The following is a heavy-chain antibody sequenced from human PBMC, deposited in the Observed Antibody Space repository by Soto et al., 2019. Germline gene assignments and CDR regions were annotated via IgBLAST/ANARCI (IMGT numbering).Heavy chain of an antibody. J-gene: IGHJ6*02. CDR2: IYSGGST. CDR1: GFIVSSNY. Sequence: GGSLRLSCAASGFIVSSNYMSWVRQAPGKGLEWVSVIYSGGSTYYADSVKGRFTISRHNSKNTLYLQMNSLRAEDTAVYYCARDLRESITGTSYYYGMDVWGQGTTVTVSS. V-gene: IGHV3-53*04. D-gene: IGHD1-20*01. CDR3: ARDLRESITGTSYYYGMDV.